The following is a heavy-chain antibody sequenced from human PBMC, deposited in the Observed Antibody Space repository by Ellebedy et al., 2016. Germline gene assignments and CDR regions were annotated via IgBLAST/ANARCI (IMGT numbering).Heavy chain of an antibody. CDR3: ARLRVEMATMVLFDP. Sequence: SETLSLTXTVSGGSISSYYWSWIRQPPGKGLEWIGYIYYSGSTNYNPSLKSRVTISVDTSKNQFSLKLSSVTAADTAVYYCARLRVEMATMVLFDPWGQGTLVTVSS. CDR1: GGSISSYY. J-gene: IGHJ5*02. V-gene: IGHV4-59*08. D-gene: IGHD5-24*01. CDR2: IYYSGST.